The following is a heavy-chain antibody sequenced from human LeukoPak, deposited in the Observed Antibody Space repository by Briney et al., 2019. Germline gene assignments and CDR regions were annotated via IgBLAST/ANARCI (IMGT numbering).Heavy chain of an antibody. CDR1: GGSISSGSYY. CDR2: IYTSGST. V-gene: IGHV4-61*02. D-gene: IGHD1-26*01. Sequence: PSETLSLTCTVSGGSISSGSYYWSWIRQPAGKGLEWIGRIYTSGSTNYNPSLKSRVTMSVDTSKNQFSLKLSSVTAADTAVYYCARVNPRSSGWELEDWGQGTLVTVSS. J-gene: IGHJ4*02. CDR3: ARVNPRSSGWELED.